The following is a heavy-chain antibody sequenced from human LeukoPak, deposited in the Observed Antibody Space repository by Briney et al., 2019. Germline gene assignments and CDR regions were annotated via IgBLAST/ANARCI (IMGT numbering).Heavy chain of an antibody. Sequence: GRSLRLSCAASGFTFDDYAMHWVRHAPGKGLEWVSGISWNSGSIGYADSVKGRFTISRDNAKNSLYLQMNSLRAEDTALYYCAKAALAYAPGQFDPWGQGTLVTVSS. CDR1: GFTFDDYA. CDR2: ISWNSGSI. V-gene: IGHV3-9*01. D-gene: IGHD2-2*01. J-gene: IGHJ5*02. CDR3: AKAALAYAPGQFDP.